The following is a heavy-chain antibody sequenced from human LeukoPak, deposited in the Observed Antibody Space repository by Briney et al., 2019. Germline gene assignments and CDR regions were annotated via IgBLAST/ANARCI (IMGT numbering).Heavy chain of an antibody. V-gene: IGHV5-51*01. CDR3: ASEYCSGGNCYFDY. Sequence: GESLKISCKGSEYSFATYWIGWVRQMPGQGLEWMGIIFPGDSDTRYSPSFQGQVTISADKSISTAYLQWSSLKASDTAIYYCASEYCSGGNCYFDYWGQGTLVTVSS. D-gene: IGHD2-15*01. J-gene: IGHJ4*02. CDR1: EYSFATYW. CDR2: IFPGDSDT.